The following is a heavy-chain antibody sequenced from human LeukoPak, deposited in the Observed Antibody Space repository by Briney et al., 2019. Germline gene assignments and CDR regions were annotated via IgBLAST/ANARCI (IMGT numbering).Heavy chain of an antibody. J-gene: IGHJ6*03. CDR1: GFTFTSYG. D-gene: IGHD5-12*01. CDR3: AMVSGYDSVGGYYMDV. Sequence: GASVKLSCEASGFTFTSYGMSWVRQAPGQGLEWIACISAYSGNINYAETVKGRVTMTTDNSKSSPYMELSSLRADDTAVYYCAMVSGYDSVGGYYMDVWGKETTVTVSS. CDR2: ISAYSGNI. V-gene: IGHV1-18*01.